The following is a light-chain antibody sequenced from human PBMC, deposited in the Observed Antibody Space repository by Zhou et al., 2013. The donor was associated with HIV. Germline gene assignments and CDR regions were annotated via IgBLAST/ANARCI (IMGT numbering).Light chain of an antibody. CDR3: QQYNNWPPT. J-gene: IGKJ1*01. CDR2: EAS. CDR1: QSIFTW. Sequence: DIQMTQSRSTLSASVGDTVIITCRASQSIFTWLAWYQQKPGRVPKLLIYEASSLQSGLPSRFSGSGSGTEFTLTISGLQPDDFALYYCQQYNNWPPTFGQGTKVEVK. V-gene: IGKV1-5*03.